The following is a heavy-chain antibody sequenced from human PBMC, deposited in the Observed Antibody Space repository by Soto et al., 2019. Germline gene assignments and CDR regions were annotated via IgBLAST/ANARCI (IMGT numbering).Heavy chain of an antibody. CDR1: GGSISSGGYY. D-gene: IGHD3-22*01. Sequence: PSETLSLTGTVSGGSISSGGYYWSWIRQHPGKGLEWIGYIYYSGSTYYNPSLKSRVTISVDTSKNQFSLKLSSVTAADTAVYYCARDGDRNYYDSSGSHTGPYFDYWGQGTLVTVSS. J-gene: IGHJ4*02. CDR2: IYYSGST. V-gene: IGHV4-31*02. CDR3: ARDGDRNYYDSSGSHTGPYFDY.